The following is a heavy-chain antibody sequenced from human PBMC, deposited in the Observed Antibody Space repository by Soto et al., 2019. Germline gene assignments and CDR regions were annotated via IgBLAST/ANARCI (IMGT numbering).Heavy chain of an antibody. CDR1: GFTFSSYA. CDR3: VKVDYSSSTPRAPEYYYYYGIDV. CDR2: ISSNGGST. V-gene: IGHV3-64D*08. D-gene: IGHD6-6*01. J-gene: IGHJ6*02. Sequence: GGSLRLSCSASGFTFSSYAMHWVRQAPGKGLEYVSAISSNGGSTYYADSVKGRFTISRDNSKNTLYLQMSSLRAEDTAVYYCVKVDYSSSTPRAPEYYYYYGIDVWGQGTTVTVSS.